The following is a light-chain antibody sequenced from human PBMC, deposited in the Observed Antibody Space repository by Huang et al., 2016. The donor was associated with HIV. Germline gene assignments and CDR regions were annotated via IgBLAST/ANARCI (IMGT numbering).Light chain of an antibody. CDR3: QQFGSSPPYS. V-gene: IGKV3-20*01. CDR1: QSVYNNY. Sequence: EILLTQSPDTLSLTPGERATLSCRASQSVYNNYLAWYQPNPGQAPRLLIYRASTRATGIPDRFSGSGSGTDFTLTISRLEPDDFAVYYCQQFGSSPPYSFGQGTKLEIK. CDR2: RAS. J-gene: IGKJ2*03.